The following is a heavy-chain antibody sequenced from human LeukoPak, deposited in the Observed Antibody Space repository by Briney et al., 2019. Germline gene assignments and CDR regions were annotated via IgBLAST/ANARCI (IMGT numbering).Heavy chain of an antibody. CDR2: ISYDGSNK. Sequence: GGSLRLSCAASGFTFSSYGMHWVRQAPGKGLEWVAVISYDGSNKYYADSVKGRFTISRDNSKNTLYLQMNSLRAEDTAVYYCAKDRGFRCSSASCYTGPLDYWGQGTLVTVSS. CDR3: AKDRGFRCSSASCYTGPLDY. J-gene: IGHJ4*02. V-gene: IGHV3-30*18. CDR1: GFTFSSYG. D-gene: IGHD2-2*02.